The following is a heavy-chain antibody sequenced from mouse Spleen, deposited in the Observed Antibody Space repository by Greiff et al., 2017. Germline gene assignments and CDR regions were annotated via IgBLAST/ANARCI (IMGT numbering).Heavy chain of an antibody. V-gene: IGHV5-17*01. CDR1: GFTFSDYG. D-gene: IGHD4-1*01. CDR2: ISSGSSTI. J-gene: IGHJ4*01. Sequence: EVQVVESGGGLVKPGGSLKLSCAASGFTFSDYGMHWVRQAPEKGLEWVAYISSGSSTIYYADTVKGRFTISRDNAKNTLFLQMTSLRSEDTAMYYCARRELGGGPYYYAMDYWGQGTSVTVSS. CDR3: ARRELGGGPYYYAMDY.